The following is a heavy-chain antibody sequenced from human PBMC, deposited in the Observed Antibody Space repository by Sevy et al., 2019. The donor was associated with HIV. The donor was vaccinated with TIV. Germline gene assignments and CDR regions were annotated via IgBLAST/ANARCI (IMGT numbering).Heavy chain of an antibody. J-gene: IGHJ5*02. CDR2: IYYSGST. V-gene: IGHV4-31*03. Sequence: SEILSLTCTVSGGSISSGGYYWSWIRQHPGKGLEWIGYIYYSGSTYYNPSLKSRVTISVDTSKNQFSLKLSSVTAADTAVYYCARENCSGGSCSQYNWFDPWGQGTLVIVSS. CDR1: GGSISSGGYY. CDR3: ARENCSGGSCSQYNWFDP. D-gene: IGHD2-15*01.